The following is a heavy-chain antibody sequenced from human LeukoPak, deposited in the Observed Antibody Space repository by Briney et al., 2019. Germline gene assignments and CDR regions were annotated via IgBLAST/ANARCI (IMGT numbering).Heavy chain of an antibody. D-gene: IGHD5-18*01. V-gene: IGHV1-2*02. CDR3: AGADTAMVPDY. Sequence: ASVKVSCKASGYTFTSYGISWVRQAPGQGLEWMGWINPNSGGTNYAQKFQGRVTMTRDTSISTAYMELSRLRSDDTAVYYCAGADTAMVPDYWGQGTLVTVSS. CDR1: GYTFTSYG. J-gene: IGHJ4*02. CDR2: INPNSGGT.